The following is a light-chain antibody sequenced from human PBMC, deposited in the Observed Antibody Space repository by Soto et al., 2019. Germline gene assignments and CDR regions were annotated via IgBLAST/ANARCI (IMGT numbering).Light chain of an antibody. CDR2: EVS. J-gene: IGLJ2*01. CDR1: SSDVGGYNY. Sequence: QSALTQPPSASGSPGQSVTISCTGTSSDVGGYNYVSWYQQHPGKAPKLMIYEVSKRPSGVPDRFSGSKSGNTASLTVSGLQAEDEADYYCCSYTDIALDVVFGGGTKVTVL. CDR3: CSYTDIALDVV. V-gene: IGLV2-8*01.